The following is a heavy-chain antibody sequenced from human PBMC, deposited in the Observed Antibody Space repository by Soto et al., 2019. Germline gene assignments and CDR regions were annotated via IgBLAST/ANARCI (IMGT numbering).Heavy chain of an antibody. CDR1: GITFSSYG. CDR3: AKDRPADTARAKQPRAFCSGMDV. Sequence: QVQLVESGGGVVQPGRSLRLSCAASGITFSSYGMHWVRQAPGKGLEWVAVISYDGSNKYYADSVKGRFTISRDNSKNTLYLHMNSLRAEDTAVYYCAKDRPADTARAKQPRAFCSGMDVWGQGTTDTVSS. D-gene: IGHD5-18*01. CDR2: ISYDGSNK. V-gene: IGHV3-30*18. J-gene: IGHJ6*02.